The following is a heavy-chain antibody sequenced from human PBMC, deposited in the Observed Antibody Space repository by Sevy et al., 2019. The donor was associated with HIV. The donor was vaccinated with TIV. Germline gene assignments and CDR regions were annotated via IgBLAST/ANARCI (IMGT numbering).Heavy chain of an antibody. CDR2: ISGSGGST. D-gene: IGHD6-13*01. Sequence: GGSLRLSCAASGFTFSSYAMSWVRQAPGKGLEWVSAISGSGGSTYYADSVKGRFTISRDNSKNTLYLQMNSLRAEDTAVYYCAKDAAFIAAAGRGFDYWGQGTLVTVSS. CDR3: AKDAAFIAAAGRGFDY. V-gene: IGHV3-23*01. CDR1: GFTFSSYA. J-gene: IGHJ4*02.